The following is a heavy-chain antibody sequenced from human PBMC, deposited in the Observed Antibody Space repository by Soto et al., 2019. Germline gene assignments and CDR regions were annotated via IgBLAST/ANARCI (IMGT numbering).Heavy chain of an antibody. CDR3: SRHQEGRSMVFYGMDV. Sequence: ERQLVESGGGLVQSGGSLKLSCAASGITLSGSDIHWVRQASGKGLEWVGRIRTKSNNFATSYAESVRGRFTISRDDLDNTASLQMSSLKTEDTAIYYCSRHQEGRSMVFYGMDVWGQGTTVTVSS. J-gene: IGHJ6*02. D-gene: IGHD3-10*01. CDR2: IRTKSNNFAT. CDR1: GITLSGSD. V-gene: IGHV3-73*02.